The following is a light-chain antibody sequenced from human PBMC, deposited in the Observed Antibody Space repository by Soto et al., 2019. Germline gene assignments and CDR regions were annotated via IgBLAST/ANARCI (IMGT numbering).Light chain of an antibody. Sequence: EIVLTQSPGTLSLSPGERATLSCRASQSVSSNYLGWYQQKPGQAPRLLIYGASSRVPGIPDRFSGSGSGTDFTLTIRRLEHEYFAVYFCQHYGTSPFTFGPGTKVDVK. CDR2: GAS. CDR3: QHYGTSPFT. CDR1: QSVSSNY. V-gene: IGKV3-20*01. J-gene: IGKJ3*01.